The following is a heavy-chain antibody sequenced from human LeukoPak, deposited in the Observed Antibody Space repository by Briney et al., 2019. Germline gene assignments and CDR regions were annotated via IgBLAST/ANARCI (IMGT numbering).Heavy chain of an antibody. J-gene: IGHJ2*01. D-gene: IGHD4-17*01. CDR3: ARDFGAYGDPRDWYFDL. CDR1: GYTLTELS. CDR2: FDPEDGET. Sequence: ASVKVSCKVSGYTLTELSMHWMRQAPGKGLEWMGGFDPEDGETIYAQKFQGRVTMTEDTSTDTAYMELSSLRSEDTAVYYCARDFGAYGDPRDWYFDLWGRGTLVTVSS. V-gene: IGHV1-24*01.